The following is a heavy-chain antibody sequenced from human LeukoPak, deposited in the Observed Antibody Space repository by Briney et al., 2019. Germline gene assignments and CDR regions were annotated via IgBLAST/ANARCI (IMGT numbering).Heavy chain of an antibody. CDR2: IYYSGST. CDR1: GGSINSYY. Sequence: SETLSLTCTVSGGSINSYYWSWIRQPPGKGLEWIGYIYYSGSTNYNPSLKSRVTISVDTSKNQFSLKLSSVTAADTAVYYCAKHYSDYYDSSGYYHNYYYYYGMDVWGQGTTVTVSS. D-gene: IGHD3-22*01. V-gene: IGHV4-59*08. CDR3: AKHYSDYYDSSGYYHNYYYYYGMDV. J-gene: IGHJ6*02.